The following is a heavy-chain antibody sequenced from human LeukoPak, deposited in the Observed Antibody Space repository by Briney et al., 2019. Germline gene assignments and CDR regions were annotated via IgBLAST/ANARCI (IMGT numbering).Heavy chain of an antibody. CDR1: GFTFSSYW. CDR2: INSDGSST. D-gene: IGHD5-18*01. Sequence: PGGSLRLSCAASGFTFSSYWMHWVRQAPGKGLVWVSRINSDGSSTSYADSVKGRFTISRDNAKNTLYLQMNSLRAEDTAVYYCATGGIQLWSLFDYWGQRTLVTVSS. J-gene: IGHJ4*02. V-gene: IGHV3-74*01. CDR3: ATGGIQLWSLFDY.